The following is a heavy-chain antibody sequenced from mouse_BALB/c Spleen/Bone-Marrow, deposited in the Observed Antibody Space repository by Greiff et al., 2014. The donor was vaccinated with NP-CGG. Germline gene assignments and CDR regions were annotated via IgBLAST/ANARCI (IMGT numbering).Heavy chain of an antibody. CDR3: ARKLGPSYAMDY. J-gene: IGHJ4*01. CDR1: GYAFTNYL. CDR2: INPGSGAT. Sequence: VQLQQSGADLVRPGTSVKVSCKASGYAFTNYLIEWVKQRPGQGLEWIGVINPGSGATNYNEKFKGKATLTADKSSSTAYMQRSTLTSDDSAVYFCARKLGPSYAMDYWGQGTSVTVSS. V-gene: IGHV1-54*01. D-gene: IGHD4-1*01.